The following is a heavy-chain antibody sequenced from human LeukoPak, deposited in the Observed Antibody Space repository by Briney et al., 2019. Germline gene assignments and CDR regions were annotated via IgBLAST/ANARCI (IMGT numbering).Heavy chain of an antibody. D-gene: IGHD3-22*01. CDR3: ARDANYYYDSSFDY. CDR1: GFTFSSYS. J-gene: IGHJ4*02. CDR2: ISNSSSYI. V-gene: IGHV3-21*01. Sequence: PGGSLRLSCAASGFTFSSYSMNWVRQAPGKGLEWVSSISNSSSYIYYADSVKGRFTISRDNAKNSLYLQMNSLRAEDTAVYYCARDANYYYDSSFDYWGQGTLVTVSS.